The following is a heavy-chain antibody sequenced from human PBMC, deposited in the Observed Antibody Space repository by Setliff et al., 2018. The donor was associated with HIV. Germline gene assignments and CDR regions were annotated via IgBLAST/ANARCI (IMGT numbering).Heavy chain of an antibody. D-gene: IGHD2-2*01. Sequence: PGGSLRLSCAASGFTFNNYAMIWVRQAPGKGLEWVSAISDGGGGTDYADSVKGRFTISRDNSRNTLYLQMNSLRAEDTAVYFCAKSCDVPSKPGPYYYSMDVWGKGTTVTVSS. CDR1: GFTFNNYA. CDR3: AKSCDVPSKPGPYYYSMDV. J-gene: IGHJ6*03. CDR2: ISDGGGGT. V-gene: IGHV3-23*01.